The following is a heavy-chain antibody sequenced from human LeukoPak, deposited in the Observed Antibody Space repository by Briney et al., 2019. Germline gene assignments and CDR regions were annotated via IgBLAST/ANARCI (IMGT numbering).Heavy chain of an antibody. CDR3: ARDRAEDDSSGYIHRDFDF. Sequence: GGSLRLSCAASGFTFSTYAMSWVRQAPGKGLEWVSSISSSGTYMYYADLVKGRFTISRDNARNSLYLQMNSLRAEDTAVYYCARDRAEDDSSGYIHRDFDFWGQGTLVIVSS. D-gene: IGHD3-22*01. CDR1: GFTFSTYA. V-gene: IGHV3-21*01. J-gene: IGHJ4*02. CDR2: ISSSGTYM.